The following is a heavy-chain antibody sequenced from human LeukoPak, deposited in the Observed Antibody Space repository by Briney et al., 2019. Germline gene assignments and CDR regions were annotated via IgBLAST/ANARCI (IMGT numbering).Heavy chain of an antibody. Sequence: GGSLRLSCAASGFTFNNFEMNWLRQAPGKGREGVSYISSSGNPIHHADSMKHRSTTSRENAQHSPYLQMSSLNGEVTALSFCARGPPNYYDTSGYCYLWGKGPLVTVPS. V-gene: IGHV3-48*03. CDR2: ISSSGNPI. D-gene: IGHD3-22*01. J-gene: IGHJ4*02. CDR1: GFTFNNFE. CDR3: ARGPPNYYDTSGYCYL.